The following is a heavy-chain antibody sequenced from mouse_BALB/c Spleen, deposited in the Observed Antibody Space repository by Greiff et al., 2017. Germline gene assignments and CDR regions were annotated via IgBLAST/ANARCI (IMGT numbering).Heavy chain of an antibody. D-gene: IGHD2-1*01. J-gene: IGHJ1*01. CDR3: ARGYGNWYFDV. CDR2: IYPGDGDT. CDR1: GYAFSSYW. Sequence: QVQLKQSGAELVRPGSSVKISCKASGYAFSSYWMNWVKQRPGQGLEWIGQIYPGDGDTNYNGKFKGKATLTADKSSSTAYMQLSSLTSEDSAVYFCARGYGNWYFDVWGAGTTVTVSS. V-gene: IGHV1-80*01.